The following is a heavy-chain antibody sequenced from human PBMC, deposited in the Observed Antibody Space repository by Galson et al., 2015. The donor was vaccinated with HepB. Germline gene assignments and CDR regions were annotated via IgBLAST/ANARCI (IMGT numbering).Heavy chain of an antibody. D-gene: IGHD5-12*01. J-gene: IGHJ6*03. CDR2: IIPIFGTA. CDR3: AHPYSGYDFGWVLGRENRTYYYYYMDV. V-gene: IGHV1-69*13. Sequence: SVKVSCKASGGTSSSYAISWVRQAPGQGLEWMGGIIPIFGTANYAQKFQGRVTITADESTSTAYMELSSLRSEDTAVYYCAHPYSGYDFGWVLGRENRTYYYYYMDVWGKGTTVTVSS. CDR1: GGTSSSYA.